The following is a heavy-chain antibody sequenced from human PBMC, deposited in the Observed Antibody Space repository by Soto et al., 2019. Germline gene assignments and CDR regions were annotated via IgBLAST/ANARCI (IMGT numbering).Heavy chain of an antibody. Sequence: PSETLSLTCTVSGGSISSYYWSWIRQPPGKGLEWIGCIYTSGSTNYNPSLKSRVTMSVDTSKNQFSLKLSSVTAADTAVYYCACGKGYYFDYWGQGTLVTVSS. CDR2: IYTSGST. D-gene: IGHD2-21*01. V-gene: IGHV4-4*07. CDR1: GGSISSYY. CDR3: ACGKGYYFDY. J-gene: IGHJ4*02.